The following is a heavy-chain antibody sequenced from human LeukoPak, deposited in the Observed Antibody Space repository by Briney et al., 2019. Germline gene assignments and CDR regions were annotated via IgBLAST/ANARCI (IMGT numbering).Heavy chain of an antibody. J-gene: IGHJ4*02. Sequence: PSETLSLTCTVSGGSISSYYWSWIRQPPGKGLEWIGYINYSGSTNYNPSLKSRVTISTDTSKNQFSLKLSSVTAADTAVYYCARHTYSDYIVFKYWGQGTLVTVSS. V-gene: IGHV4-59*08. CDR3: ARHTYSDYIVFKY. CDR1: GGSISSYY. D-gene: IGHD4-11*01. CDR2: INYSGST.